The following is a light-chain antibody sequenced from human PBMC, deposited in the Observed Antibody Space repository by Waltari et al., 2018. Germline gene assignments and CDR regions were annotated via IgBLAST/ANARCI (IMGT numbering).Light chain of an antibody. J-gene: IGKJ1*01. CDR2: VAS. Sequence: DIQVTQSPSSLSASVGDRVTITCRASQSISIYLNWYQQKPGKAPKLLISVASSLQSGVPSRFSGSGSGTDFTLTISSLQPEDFASYYCQQRYSTPPWTFGQGTKVEI. CDR3: QQRYSTPPWT. CDR1: QSISIY. V-gene: IGKV1-39*01.